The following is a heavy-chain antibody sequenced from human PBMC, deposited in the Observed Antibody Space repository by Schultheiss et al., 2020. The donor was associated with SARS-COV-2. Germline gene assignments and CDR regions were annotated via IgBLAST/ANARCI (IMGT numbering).Heavy chain of an antibody. V-gene: IGHV4-59*08. CDR2: IYYSGST. Sequence: SQTLSLTCTVSGGSISSYYWSWIRQPPGKGLEWIGYIYYSGSTNYNPSLKSRVTISVDTSKNQFSLKLSSVTAADTAVYYCARLVDTAMVLPPGAGIHPHWFDPWGQGTLVTVSS. D-gene: IGHD5-18*01. CDR1: GGSISSYY. CDR3: ARLVDTAMVLPPGAGIHPHWFDP. J-gene: IGHJ5*02.